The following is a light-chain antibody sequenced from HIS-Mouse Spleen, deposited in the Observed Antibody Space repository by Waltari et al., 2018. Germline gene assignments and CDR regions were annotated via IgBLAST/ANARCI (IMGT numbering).Light chain of an antibody. Sequence: QSALTQPPSASGSPGQSVTISCTGTSSDVGGYNYVSWYQQHPGKAPKLMIDEVSKRPSGVPDRFPGSKSGNTASLTVSGLQAEDEADYYCSSYAGSNNWVFGGGTKLTVL. V-gene: IGLV2-8*01. CDR1: SSDVGGYNY. CDR3: SSYAGSNNWV. CDR2: EVS. J-gene: IGLJ2*01.